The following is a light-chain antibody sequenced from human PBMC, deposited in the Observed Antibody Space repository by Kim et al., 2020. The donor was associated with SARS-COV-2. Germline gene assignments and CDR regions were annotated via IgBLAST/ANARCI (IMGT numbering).Light chain of an antibody. J-gene: IGKJ1*01. CDR1: QSVSSSY. V-gene: IGKV3-20*01. CDR2: GAT. Sequence: GTSAHPWFRVGQSVSSSYIAGSQPKTGQPPWLLIYGATSRATRIPGRFSGSGSGTDFTLTFSRLAPEDCAVYYCQHYGVSPAWTFGQGTKVDIK. CDR3: QHYGVSPAWT.